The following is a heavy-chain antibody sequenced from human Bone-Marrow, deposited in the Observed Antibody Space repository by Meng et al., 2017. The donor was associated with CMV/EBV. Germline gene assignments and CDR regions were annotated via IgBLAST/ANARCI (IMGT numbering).Heavy chain of an antibody. CDR1: GYTFTGYY. CDR3: ARLYCDSSICYFLQVYFGMDV. J-gene: IGHJ6*02. Sequence: ASVKVSCKASGYTFTGYYIHWVRQAPGQGLEWMGWINPKSGGTNYAQKFQGRVSRTRDTSMSTAYMEMSRLTSDDTAVYYCARLYCDSSICYFLQVYFGMDVWGQGTTVTVSS. D-gene: IGHD2-2*01. V-gene: IGHV1-2*02. CDR2: INPKSGGT.